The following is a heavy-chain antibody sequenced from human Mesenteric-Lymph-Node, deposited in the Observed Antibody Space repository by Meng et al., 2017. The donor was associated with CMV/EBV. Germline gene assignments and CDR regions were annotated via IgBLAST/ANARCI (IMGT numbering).Heavy chain of an antibody. D-gene: IGHD2-21*01. J-gene: IGHJ4*02. CDR3: ARFCGGDCYSDY. CDR1: GYTFTSYD. V-gene: IGHV1-8*01. CDR2: MNPNSGNT. Sequence: ASVNVSCKASGYTFTSYDINWVRQATGQGLEWMGWMNPNSGNTGYAQKFQGRVTMTRNTSISTAYMELSSLRSEDTAVYYYARFCGGDCYSDYWGQGTLVTVSS.